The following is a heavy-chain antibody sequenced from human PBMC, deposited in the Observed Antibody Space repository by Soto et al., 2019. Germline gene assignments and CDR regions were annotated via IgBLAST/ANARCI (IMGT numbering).Heavy chain of an antibody. V-gene: IGHV4-4*02. CDR3: ARDKPNYHDSSGYGNAFDI. CDR2: IYHSGST. D-gene: IGHD3-22*01. CDR1: GGSISSSNW. J-gene: IGHJ3*02. Sequence: QVQLQESGPGLVKPSGTLSLTCAVSGGSISSSNWWSWVRQPPGKGLEWIGEIYHSGSTNYNPSLKSRVTISVDKSKNQFSLKLSSVTAADTAVYYCARDKPNYHDSSGYGNAFDIWGQGTMVTVSS.